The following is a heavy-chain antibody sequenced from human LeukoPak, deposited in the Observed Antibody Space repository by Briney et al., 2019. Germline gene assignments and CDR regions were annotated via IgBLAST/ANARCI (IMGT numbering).Heavy chain of an antibody. D-gene: IGHD4/OR15-4a*01. CDR3: AKDRLTLDALDV. J-gene: IGHJ3*01. CDR1: GFTVSSNY. V-gene: IGHV3-53*01. Sequence: GGSLRLSCAASGFTVSSNYMNWVRQAPGKGLEWVSVIYSGGSTYYADSVKGRFTISRDNSKNTLYLQVNSLRAEDTAVYYCAKDRLTLDALDVWGQGTVVTVSS. CDR2: IYSGGST.